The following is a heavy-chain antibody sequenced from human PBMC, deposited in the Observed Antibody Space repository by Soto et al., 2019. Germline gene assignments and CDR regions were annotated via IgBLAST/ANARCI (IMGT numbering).Heavy chain of an antibody. CDR3: ATVLGYYTRGYYFDY. CDR2: IIPVFGTI. D-gene: IGHD1-26*01. J-gene: IGHJ4*02. Sequence: QVQLVQSGAEVKKPGSSVKVSCKASGGTFSNYAISWVRQAPGQGLEWMGGIIPVFGTISHAQIFQGRVTITADESTSTASMELSSLRSEDTAVYYCATVLGYYTRGYYFDYWGQGTLVTVSS. V-gene: IGHV1-69*01. CDR1: GGTFSNYA.